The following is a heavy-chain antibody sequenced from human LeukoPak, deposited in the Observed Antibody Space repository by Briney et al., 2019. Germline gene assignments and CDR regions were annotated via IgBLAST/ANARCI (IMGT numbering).Heavy chain of an antibody. CDR2: GSYSGST. Sequence: SETLTLTCTVSGGSISSSSYYWGGIRQPPGKGLEWIGSGSYSGSTYYNPSLKSRVTMSVDTSKNQFSLKLSSVTAADTAVYYCARRNVVVPATMARAFDIWGQGTMVTVSS. CDR3: ARRNVVVPATMARAFDI. CDR1: GGSISSSSYY. D-gene: IGHD2-2*01. V-gene: IGHV4-39*01. J-gene: IGHJ3*02.